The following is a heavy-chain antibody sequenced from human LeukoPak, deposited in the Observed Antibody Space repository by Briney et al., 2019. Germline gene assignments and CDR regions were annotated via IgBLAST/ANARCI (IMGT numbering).Heavy chain of an antibody. CDR1: GYTFTSYA. J-gene: IGHJ3*02. CDR2: INAGNGNT. CDR3: ARDGYSYGYGSGAFDI. Sequence: ASVKVSCKASGYTFTSYAMHWVRQAPGQRLEWMGWINAGNGNTKHSQKFQGRVTITRDTSASTAYMELSSLRSEDTAVYYCARDGYSYGYGSGAFDIWGQGTMVTVSS. V-gene: IGHV1-3*01. D-gene: IGHD5-18*01.